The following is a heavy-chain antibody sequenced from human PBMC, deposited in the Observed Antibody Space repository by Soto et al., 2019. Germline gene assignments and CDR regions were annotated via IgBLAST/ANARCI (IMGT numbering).Heavy chain of an antibody. CDR1: GGTFSSYA. D-gene: IGHD2-2*01. J-gene: IGHJ6*02. Sequence: GASVKVSCKASGGTFSSYAISCVRQAPGQGLEWMGGIIPIFGTANYAQKFHGGVTITADESTSTAYMELSSLRSEDTAVYYCTRRPYQLLGSWYYGMDVWGQGTTVTVSS. CDR2: IIPIFGTA. V-gene: IGHV1-69*13. CDR3: TRRPYQLLGSWYYGMDV.